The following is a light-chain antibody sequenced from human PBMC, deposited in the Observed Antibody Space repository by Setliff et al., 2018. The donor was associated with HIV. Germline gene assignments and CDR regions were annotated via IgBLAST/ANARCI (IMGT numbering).Light chain of an antibody. Sequence: YELTQPPSVSVAPGKTARITCGGNNIGSKSVHWYQQKPGQAPVLVIYYDSDRPSGIPERFSGSNSGNTATLTITRVEAGEEADYYCQVWDSSSGLYVFGTGTKVTVL. CDR2: YDS. J-gene: IGLJ1*01. CDR1: NIGSKS. CDR3: QVWDSSSGLYV. V-gene: IGLV3-21*04.